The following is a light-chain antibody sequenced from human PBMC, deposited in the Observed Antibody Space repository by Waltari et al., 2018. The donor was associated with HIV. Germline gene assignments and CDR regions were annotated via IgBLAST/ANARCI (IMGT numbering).Light chain of an antibody. Sequence: DIVMTQTPLSLSVTPGQPASISCKASQSLLDTDGKTYLFWYLQKAGQPPQLLMYEVSHRFSGVPDRFSGSGSGTDFTLHISRVEPEDVGIYYCTQCLQVPLTFGGGTRVDIK. CDR2: EVS. CDR3: TQCLQVPLT. J-gene: IGKJ4*01. V-gene: IGKV2D-29*01. CDR1: QSLLDTDGKTY.